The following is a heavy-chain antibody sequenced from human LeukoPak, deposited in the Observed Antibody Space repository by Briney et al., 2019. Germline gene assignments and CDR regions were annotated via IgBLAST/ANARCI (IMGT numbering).Heavy chain of an antibody. CDR3: ARVRRDYYGSGSYRGYFDY. J-gene: IGHJ4*02. CDR2: ISSSGSTI. Sequence: GGSLRLSCAASGFTFSDYYMSWIRQAPGKGLEWVSYISSSGSTIYYADSVKGRFTISRDNAKNSLYLQMNSLRAEDTAVYYCARVRRDYYGSGSYRGYFDYWGQGSLVTVSS. V-gene: IGHV3-11*04. D-gene: IGHD3-10*01. CDR1: GFTFSDYY.